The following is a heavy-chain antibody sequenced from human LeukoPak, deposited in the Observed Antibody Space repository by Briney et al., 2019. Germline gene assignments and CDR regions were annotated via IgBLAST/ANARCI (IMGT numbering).Heavy chain of an antibody. CDR3: VRGLPGGLDP. Sequence: GGSLRLSCAASGFTLSSYDMHSVRQATGEGLDGVSSISTAGDTYFSGSVNGRFTNSRENAKNSLYLQMNSLRVGDTAVYYCVRGLPGGLDPWGQGTLVTVSS. V-gene: IGHV3-13*01. J-gene: IGHJ5*02. D-gene: IGHD2-15*01. CDR2: ISTAGDT. CDR1: GFTLSSYD.